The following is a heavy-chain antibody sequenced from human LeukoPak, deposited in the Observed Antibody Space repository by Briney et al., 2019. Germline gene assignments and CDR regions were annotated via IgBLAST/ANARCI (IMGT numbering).Heavy chain of an antibody. J-gene: IGHJ5*02. V-gene: IGHV4-38-2*02. Sequence: SETLSLTCTVSGYSISSNFYWGWIRQPPGKGLEWIGSIYHSGSTYYNPSLKSRVTISVDTSKNQFSLKLSSVTAADTAVYYCARGQLVSWFDPWGQGTLVTVSS. CDR2: IYHSGST. CDR3: ARGQLVSWFDP. CDR1: GYSISSNFY. D-gene: IGHD6-13*01.